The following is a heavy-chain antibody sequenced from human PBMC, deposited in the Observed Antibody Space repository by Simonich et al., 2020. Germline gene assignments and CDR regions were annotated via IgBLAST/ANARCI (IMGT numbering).Heavy chain of an antibody. CDR2: ISSSGSTR. D-gene: IGHD5-12*01. J-gene: IGHJ3*02. Sequence: QPGGSLRLSCAASGFTFSSYEMDWVRQAPGKGLEWVSYISSSGSTRYYADSVKGRCTISRDNAKNSLYLQMNSLRAEDTAVYYCAREKWLRFAFDIWGQGTMVTVSS. V-gene: IGHV3-48*03. CDR1: GFTFSSYE. CDR3: AREKWLRFAFDI.